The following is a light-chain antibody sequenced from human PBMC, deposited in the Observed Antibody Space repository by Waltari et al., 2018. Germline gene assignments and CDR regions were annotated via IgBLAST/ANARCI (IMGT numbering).Light chain of an antibody. CDR1: QSVATY. CDR3: QQRTDWLYT. V-gene: IGKV3-11*01. J-gene: IGKJ2*01. Sequence: EVVLTQSPGTLSLFPGERATLSCRASQSVATYLAWFQQRPGQAPRRLIYDGNKRATGIPSRFSGSGYGTAFTLTISSLEPEDFAVYYCQQRTDWLYTFGQGTKLEIK. CDR2: DGN.